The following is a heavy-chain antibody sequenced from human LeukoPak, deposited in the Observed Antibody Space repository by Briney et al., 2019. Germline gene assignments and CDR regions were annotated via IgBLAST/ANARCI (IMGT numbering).Heavy chain of an antibody. CDR3: AREGSSSWSTPLDY. D-gene: IGHD6-13*01. V-gene: IGHV3-23*01. J-gene: IGHJ4*02. CDR2: ISGSGGST. Sequence: PGGSLRLSCAASGFTFSSYAMSWVRQAPGKGLEWVSAISGSGGSTYYADSVKGRFTISRDNSKNTLYLQMNSLRAEDTAVYYCAREGSSSWSTPLDYWGQGTLVTVSS. CDR1: GFTFSSYA.